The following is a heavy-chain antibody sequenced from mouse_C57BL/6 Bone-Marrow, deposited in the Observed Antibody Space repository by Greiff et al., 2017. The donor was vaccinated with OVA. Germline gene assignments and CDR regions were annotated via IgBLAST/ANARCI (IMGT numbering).Heavy chain of an antibody. J-gene: IGHJ4*01. CDR1: GYTFTGYW. CDR2: ILPGSGST. Sequence: QVQLKQSGAELMKPGASVKLSCKATGYTFTGYWIEWVKQRPGHGLEWIGEILPGSGSTNYNEKFKGKATFTADTSSTTAYMQLSSLTTEDSAIYYCACPVYYYGSSFYYYAMDYWGQGTSVTVSS. CDR3: ACPVYYYGSSFYYYAMDY. D-gene: IGHD1-1*01. V-gene: IGHV1-9*01.